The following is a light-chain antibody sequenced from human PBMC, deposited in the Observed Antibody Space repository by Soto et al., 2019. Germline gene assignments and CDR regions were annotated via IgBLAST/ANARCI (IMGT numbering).Light chain of an antibody. CDR2: AAY. V-gene: IGKV1-17*01. CDR3: LQHDSYPWT. Sequence: DIQMTQSPSSLAASVGDRVTISYRPRLGIRNDLGWYKQKTGKATKRLIYAAYSLQSGVPSRFSGSGSGTEFNLTISSLQPEDFSTYFCLQHDSYPWTFGQGTKVDIK. CDR1: LGIRND. J-gene: IGKJ1*01.